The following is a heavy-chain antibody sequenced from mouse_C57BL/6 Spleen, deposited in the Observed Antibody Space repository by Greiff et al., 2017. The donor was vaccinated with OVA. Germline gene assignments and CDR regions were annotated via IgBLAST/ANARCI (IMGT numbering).Heavy chain of an antibody. Sequence: VKLQQPGAELVMPGASVKLSCKASGYTFTSYWMHWVKQRPGQGLEWIGEIDPSDSYTNYNQKFKGKSTLTVDKSSSTAYMQLSSLTSEDSAVYYCARGRSHYGMDYWGQGTSVTVSS. V-gene: IGHV1-69*01. J-gene: IGHJ4*01. CDR1: GYTFTSYW. CDR2: IDPSDSYT. CDR3: ARGRSHYGMDY.